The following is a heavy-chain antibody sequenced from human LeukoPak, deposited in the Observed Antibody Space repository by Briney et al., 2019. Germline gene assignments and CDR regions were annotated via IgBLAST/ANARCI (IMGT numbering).Heavy chain of an antibody. Sequence: ASVKVSCKASGYTFTSYGISWVRQAPGQGLEWMGWISAYNGNTNYAQKLQGRVTMTTDTSTSTAYMELRSLRSDDTAVYYCARLSSHYGDYKVGPWGQGTLVTVSS. D-gene: IGHD4-17*01. CDR1: GYTFTSYG. CDR3: ARLSSHYGDYKVGP. CDR2: ISAYNGNT. V-gene: IGHV1-18*01. J-gene: IGHJ5*02.